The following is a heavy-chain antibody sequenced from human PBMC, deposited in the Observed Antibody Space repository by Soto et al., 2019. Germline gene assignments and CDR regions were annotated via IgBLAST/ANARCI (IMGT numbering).Heavy chain of an antibody. Sequence: QLQLQESGPGLVKPSETLSLTCTVSGGSISSSSYYWGWIRQPPGKGLEWIGSIYYTGSTNYNPSRKSRLSISVDTSKNQFSLKLTSVTAADTAVYYCARLVMITFGGAHDYWGQGTLVTVSS. J-gene: IGHJ4*02. CDR3: ARLVMITFGGAHDY. D-gene: IGHD3-16*01. CDR1: GGSISSSSYY. V-gene: IGHV4-39*01. CDR2: IYYTGST.